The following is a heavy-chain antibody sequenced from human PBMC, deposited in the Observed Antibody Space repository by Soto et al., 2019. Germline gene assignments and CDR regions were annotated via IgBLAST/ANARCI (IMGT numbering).Heavy chain of an antibody. J-gene: IGHJ6*02. V-gene: IGHV5-51*01. Sequence: PGESLKISCKGSGYSFTSYWIGWVRQMPGKGLEWMGIIYPGDSDTRYSPSFQGQVTISADKSISTAYLQWSSLKASDTAMYYCARSYSTSWNGRNDYYYYGMDVWAQGTTVTVSS. CDR3: ARSYSTSWNGRNDYYYYGMDV. CDR1: GYSFTSYW. D-gene: IGHD6-13*01. CDR2: IYPGDSDT.